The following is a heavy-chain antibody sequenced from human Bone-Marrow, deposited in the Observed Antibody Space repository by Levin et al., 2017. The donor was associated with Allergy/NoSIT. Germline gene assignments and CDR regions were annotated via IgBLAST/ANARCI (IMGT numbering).Heavy chain of an antibody. V-gene: IGHV3-23*01. D-gene: IGHD3-3*01. CDR1: GFTFSSYA. J-gene: IGHJ3*02. CDR3: AKAFMVKVTYYDFWSGYYDDAFDI. Sequence: ETLSLTCAASGFTFSSYAMSWVRQAPGKGLEWVSAISGSGGSTYYADSVKGRFTISRDNSKNTLYLQMNSLRAEDTAVYYCAKAFMVKVTYYDFWSGYYDDAFDIWGQGTMVTVSS. CDR2: ISGSGGST.